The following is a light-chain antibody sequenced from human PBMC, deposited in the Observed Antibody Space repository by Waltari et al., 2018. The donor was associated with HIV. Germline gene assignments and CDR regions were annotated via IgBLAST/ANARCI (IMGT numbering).Light chain of an antibody. J-gene: IGKJ4*01. Sequence: DIQLTQSPSFLSASIGDRVTITCRASQNIYSYLVWYQQKPGIAPQVLIYATSTLQSGVPSRFSGSGSGTEFALTITNLQPDDFATYYCQQVNGYPLTFGGGTKVEIK. CDR1: QNIYSY. V-gene: IGKV1-9*01. CDR2: ATS. CDR3: QQVNGYPLT.